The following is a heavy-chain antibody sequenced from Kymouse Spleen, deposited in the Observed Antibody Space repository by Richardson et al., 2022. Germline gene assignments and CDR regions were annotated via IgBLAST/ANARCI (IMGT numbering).Heavy chain of an antibody. CDR3: ARGDYDILTGPTHSDWFDY. CDR2: IWYDGSNK. Sequence: QVQLVESGGGVVQPGRSLRLSCAASGFTFSSYGMHWVRQAPGKGLEWVAVIWYDGSNKYYADSVKGRFTISRDNSKNTLYLQMNSLRAEDTAVYYCARGDYDILTGPTHSDWFDYWGQGTLVTVSS. CDR1: GFTFSSYG. J-gene: IGHJ4*02. V-gene: IGHV3-33*01. D-gene: IGHD3-9*01.